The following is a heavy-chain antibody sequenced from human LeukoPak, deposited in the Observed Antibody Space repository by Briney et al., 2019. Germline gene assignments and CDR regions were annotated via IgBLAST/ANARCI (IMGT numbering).Heavy chain of an antibody. V-gene: IGHV3-48*03. Sequence: PGGSLRLSCAASGFTFSSHEMNSFRQAPGKGLEWVSYISSSGSTIYYADSVKGRFTISRDNAKNSLYLQMNSLRAEDTAVYYCARDSIVATTPLDYWGQGTLVTVSS. CDR2: ISSSGSTI. D-gene: IGHD5-12*01. CDR3: ARDSIVATTPLDY. CDR1: GFTFSSHE. J-gene: IGHJ4*02.